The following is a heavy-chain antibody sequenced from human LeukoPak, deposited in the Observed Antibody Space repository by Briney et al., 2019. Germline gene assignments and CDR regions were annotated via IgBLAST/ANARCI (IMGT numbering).Heavy chain of an antibody. D-gene: IGHD6-13*01. CDR2: IKQDGNEE. V-gene: IGHV3-7*03. Sequence: GGSLRLSCAASGFTFSSHWMSWVRQAPGKGLEWVANIKQDGNEEYYVDSVKGRFTISRDNAQNSLYLQMNSLRAEDTAIYYCATSTAAAGTDWGQGTLVTVSS. CDR3: ATSTAAAGTD. CDR1: GFTFSSHW. J-gene: IGHJ4*02.